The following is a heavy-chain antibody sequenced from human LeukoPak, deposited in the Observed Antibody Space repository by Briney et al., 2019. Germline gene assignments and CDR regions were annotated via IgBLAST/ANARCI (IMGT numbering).Heavy chain of an antibody. Sequence: PSETLSLTCTVSGGSISSSSYYWGWIRQPPGKGLEWIGSIYYSGSTYYNPSLKSRVTISVDTSKNQFSLKLSSVTAADTAVYYCARDPGDYGDYAYWYFDLWGRGTLVTVSS. J-gene: IGHJ2*01. CDR2: IYYSGST. CDR3: ARDPGDYGDYAYWYFDL. CDR1: GGSISSSSYY. D-gene: IGHD4-17*01. V-gene: IGHV4-39*07.